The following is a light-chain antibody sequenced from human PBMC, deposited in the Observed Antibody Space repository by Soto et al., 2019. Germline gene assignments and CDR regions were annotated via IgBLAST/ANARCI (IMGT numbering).Light chain of an antibody. V-gene: IGLV2-8*01. Sequence: QSVLTHPATSSVSPGQSVTISCTGTSSDVGGYNYVSWYQQHPGKAPKLMIYEVSKRPSGVHDRFSGSKSGNTASLTVSGLQAEDEADSYCSSYAGSNNLVFGTGTKVTVL. J-gene: IGLJ1*01. CDR1: SSDVGGYNY. CDR2: EVS. CDR3: SSYAGSNNLV.